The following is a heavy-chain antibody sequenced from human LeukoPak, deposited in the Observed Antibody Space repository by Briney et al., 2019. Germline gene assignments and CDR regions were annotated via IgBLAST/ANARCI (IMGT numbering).Heavy chain of an antibody. CDR3: AKDKYGSGIGGYFDY. V-gene: IGHV3-23*01. Sequence: PGGSLRLSCAASGFTFSSYAMSWVRQAPGKGLEWVSTISGNGGYTYYADSVKGRFTISRDNSKNTLYLEMNSLRAEDTAIYYCAKDKYGSGIGGYFDYWGQGTLVTVSS. J-gene: IGHJ4*02. D-gene: IGHD3-10*01. CDR2: ISGNGGYT. CDR1: GFTFSSYA.